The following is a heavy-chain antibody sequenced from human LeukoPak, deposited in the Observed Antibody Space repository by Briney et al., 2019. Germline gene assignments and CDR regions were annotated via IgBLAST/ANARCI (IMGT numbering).Heavy chain of an antibody. Sequence: PGGSLRLSCATSGFSFICTWMTCVRQAPGKWLECVANIKPDGSQKYYIDSVKGRFTVSRDNAKNSLYLQMNSLRVEDTAIYYCRSDLNHIRGGWGRGTLVTVSS. CDR3: RSDLNHIRGG. J-gene: IGHJ4*02. CDR2: IKPDGSQK. CDR1: GFSFICTW. V-gene: IGHV3-7*01. D-gene: IGHD1-14*01.